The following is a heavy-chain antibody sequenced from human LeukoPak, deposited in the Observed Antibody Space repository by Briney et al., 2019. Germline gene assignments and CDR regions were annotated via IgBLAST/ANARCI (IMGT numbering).Heavy chain of an antibody. CDR1: GGSISSYY. Sequence: KASETLSLTCTVSGGSISSYYWSWIRQPPGKGLEWIGYIYYSGSTNYNPSLKSRVTISVDTSKNQFSLKLSSVTAADTTAYYCARGLAFDYWGQGTLVTVSS. V-gene: IGHV4-59*01. CDR3: ARGLAFDY. J-gene: IGHJ4*02. CDR2: IYYSGST.